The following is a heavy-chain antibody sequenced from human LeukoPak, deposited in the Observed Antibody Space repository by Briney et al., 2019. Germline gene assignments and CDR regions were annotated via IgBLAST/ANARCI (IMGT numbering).Heavy chain of an antibody. D-gene: IGHD3-22*01. CDR2: IKQYGSEK. CDR3: ARDSRYYYDSGSLLGAFDI. CDR1: GFTFSSYW. V-gene: IGHV3-7*01. J-gene: IGHJ3*02. Sequence: PGGSLRLSCVVSGFTFSSYWMTWVRQAPGKGLEWVATIKQYGSEKYYVDSVKGRFTISRDNTKSSLYLQMNSLRADDTAVYYCARDSRYYYDSGSLLGAFDIWGRGTMVTVSS.